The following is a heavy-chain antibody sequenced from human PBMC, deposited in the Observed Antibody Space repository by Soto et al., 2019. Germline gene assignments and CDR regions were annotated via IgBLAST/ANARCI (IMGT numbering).Heavy chain of an antibody. CDR1: GFTFSSYA. J-gene: IGHJ4*02. CDR2: ISYDGSNK. CDR3: AREPGYSYDPDFDY. D-gene: IGHD5-18*01. Sequence: GGSLRLSCAASGFTFSSYAMHWVRQAPGKGLEWVAVISYDGSNKYYADSVKGRFTISRDNSKNTLYLQMNSLRAEDTAVYYCAREPGYSYDPDFDYWGQGTLVTVSS. V-gene: IGHV3-30-3*01.